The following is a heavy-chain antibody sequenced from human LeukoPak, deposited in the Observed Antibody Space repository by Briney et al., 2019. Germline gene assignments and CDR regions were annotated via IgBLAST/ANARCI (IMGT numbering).Heavy chain of an antibody. J-gene: IGHJ4*02. CDR1: GFTFSSYG. Sequence: GGSLRLSCAASGFTFSSYGMHWVRQAPGKGLEWVAVISYDGCNKYYADSVKGRFTISRDNSKNTLYLQMNSLRAEDTAVYYCAKDSHDYGDYVLDYWGQGTLVTVSS. D-gene: IGHD4-17*01. CDR2: ISYDGCNK. V-gene: IGHV3-30*18. CDR3: AKDSHDYGDYVLDY.